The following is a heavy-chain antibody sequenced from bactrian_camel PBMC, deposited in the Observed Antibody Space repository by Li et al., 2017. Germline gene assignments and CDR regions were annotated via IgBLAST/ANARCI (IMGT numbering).Heavy chain of an antibody. CDR1: GIHLSSAFC. CDR3: TASHDYCYSRAPLLARHYTY. J-gene: IGHJ4*01. CDR2: LDTNGGP. D-gene: IGHD3*01. V-gene: IGHV3S42*01. Sequence: VQLVESGGGSVQPGGSLRLSCAGTGIHLSSAFCVGWFRQTPEAEREGVAVLDTNGGPSYSDSVKGRFIISRASARNTLYPQMNNVRPEVAGTYYCTASHDYCYSRAPLLARHYTYWGQGTQVTVSS.